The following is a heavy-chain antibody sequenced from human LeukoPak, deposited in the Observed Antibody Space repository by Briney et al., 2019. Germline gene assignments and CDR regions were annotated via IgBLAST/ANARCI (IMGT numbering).Heavy chain of an antibody. V-gene: IGHV1-2*02. CDR1: GYTFTGYY. Sequence: GSVKVSCKASGYTFTGYYMHWVRHAPGQGLEWMGWINPNSGGTNYAQRFQGRVTMTRDTSIRTAYMELSRLRSDDTAVYYCARDRTPNDYGGNSAFDYWGQGTLVTVSS. D-gene: IGHD4-23*01. CDR2: INPNSGGT. J-gene: IGHJ4*02. CDR3: ARDRTPNDYGGNSAFDY.